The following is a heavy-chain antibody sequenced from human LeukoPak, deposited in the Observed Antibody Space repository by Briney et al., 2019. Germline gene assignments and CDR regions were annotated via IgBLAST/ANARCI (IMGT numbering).Heavy chain of an antibody. J-gene: IGHJ4*02. CDR1: GFTFGDYA. V-gene: IGHV3-49*04. D-gene: IGHD5-12*01. CDR3: AKDGVDIVATIPRGLFDY. Sequence: GGSLRLSCTASGFTFGDYAMSWVRQAPGKGLEWVGFIRSKAYGGTTEYAASVKGRFTISRDDSKSIAYLQMNSLRAEDTAVYYCAKDGVDIVATIPRGLFDYWGQGTLVTVSS. CDR2: IRSKAYGGTT.